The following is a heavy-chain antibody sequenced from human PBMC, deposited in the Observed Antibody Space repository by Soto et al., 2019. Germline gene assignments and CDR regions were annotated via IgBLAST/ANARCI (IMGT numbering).Heavy chain of an antibody. J-gene: IGHJ4*02. CDR1: GCNFSNYA. Sequence: PGRSLRHSCAASGCNFSNYAMRWVRQAPGKGLEWVSAISGSGGSTYYADSVKGRFTISRDNSKNTLYLQMNSLRAEDTAVYYCAMTTVTYPDYFDFWGQGALVTVSS. CDR2: ISGSGGST. V-gene: IGHV3-23*01. CDR3: AMTTVTYPDYFDF. D-gene: IGHD4-17*01.